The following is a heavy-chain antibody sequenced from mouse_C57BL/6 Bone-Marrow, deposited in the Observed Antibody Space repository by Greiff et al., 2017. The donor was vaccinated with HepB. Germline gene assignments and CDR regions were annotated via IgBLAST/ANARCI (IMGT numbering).Heavy chain of an antibody. V-gene: IGHV5-17*01. D-gene: IGHD2-5*01. J-gene: IGHJ2*01. Sequence: VQLKESGGGLVKPGGSLKLSCAASGFNFSDYGMHWVRQAPEKGLEWVAYISSGSSTIYYADTVKGRFTISRDNAKNNLFLQRTSLRSEDTAMYYCARRGAYYSNYVTFDYWGQGTTLTVSS. CDR3: ARRGAYYSNYVTFDY. CDR1: GFNFSDYG. CDR2: ISSGSSTI.